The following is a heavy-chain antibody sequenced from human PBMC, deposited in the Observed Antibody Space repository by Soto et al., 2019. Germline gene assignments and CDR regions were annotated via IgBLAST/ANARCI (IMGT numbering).Heavy chain of an antibody. J-gene: IGHJ4*02. V-gene: IGHV1-69*08. CDR3: AREGTVTRERYFDY. CDR1: GGTFSSYT. Sequence: QVQLVQSGAEVKKPGSSVKVSCKASGGTFSSYTISWVRQAPGQGLEWMGRIIPILGIANYAQKFHGRVTITADKSTSTAYMELSSLRSEDTAVYYCAREGTVTRERYFDYWGQGTLVTVSS. D-gene: IGHD4-17*01. CDR2: IIPILGIA.